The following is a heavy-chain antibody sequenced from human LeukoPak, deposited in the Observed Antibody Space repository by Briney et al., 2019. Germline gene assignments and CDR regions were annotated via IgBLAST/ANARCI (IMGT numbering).Heavy chain of an antibody. CDR2: INHSGST. J-gene: IGHJ3*02. CDR3: AKSNGYGLVDI. V-gene: IGHV4-34*01. D-gene: IGHD3-10*01. Sequence: PSETLSLTCAVYGGSFSGYYWSWIRQPPGKGLEWIGDINHSGSTSYNPSLKSRVTISVDTSKNQFPLQLNSVTAADTAVYYCAKSNGYGLVDIWGQGTMVTVSS. CDR1: GGSFSGYY.